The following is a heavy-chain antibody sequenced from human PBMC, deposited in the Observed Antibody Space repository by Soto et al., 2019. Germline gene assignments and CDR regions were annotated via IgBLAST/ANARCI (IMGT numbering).Heavy chain of an antibody. CDR1: GGTFSSYA. J-gene: IGHJ5*02. D-gene: IGHD3-22*01. CDR3: GRGYYDSSGYPPPNWFDP. Sequence: SVKVSCKASGGTFSSYAISWVRQAPGQGLEWMGGIIPIFGTANYAQKFQGRVTITADESTSTAYMELSSLRSEDTAVYYCGRGYYDSSGYPPPNWFDPWGQGTLVTVSS. CDR2: IIPIFGTA. V-gene: IGHV1-69*13.